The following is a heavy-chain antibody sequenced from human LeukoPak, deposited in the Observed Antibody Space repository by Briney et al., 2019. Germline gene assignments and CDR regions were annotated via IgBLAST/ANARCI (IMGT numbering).Heavy chain of an antibody. CDR2: IYSGGST. CDR3: ARLDYDFWSGYSRYYFDY. CDR1: GFTVSSNY. D-gene: IGHD3-3*01. V-gene: IGHV3-53*01. Sequence: GGPLRLSCAASGFTVSSNYMSWVRQAPGKGLEWVSVIYSGGSTYYADSVKGRFPISRDNSKNTLYLQMNSLRAEDRAVYYCARLDYDFWSGYSRYYFDYWGQGTLVTVSS. J-gene: IGHJ4*02.